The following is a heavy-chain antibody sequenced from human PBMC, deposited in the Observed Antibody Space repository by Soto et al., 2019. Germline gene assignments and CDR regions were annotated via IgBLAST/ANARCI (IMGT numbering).Heavy chain of an antibody. CDR1: GASISSYY. Sequence: SETLSLTCTVSGASISSYYWSRVRQPPGKGLEWIGYMDYSGTKNNPSLKSRVTMSIDTSKNQFSLKLSFVTAADTAVYYCPRDQPGRPLFDRSFDIWCQGTMVTVSS. CDR2: MDYSGT. CDR3: PRDQPGRPLFDRSFDI. D-gene: IGHD3-9*01. V-gene: IGHV4-59*01. J-gene: IGHJ3*02.